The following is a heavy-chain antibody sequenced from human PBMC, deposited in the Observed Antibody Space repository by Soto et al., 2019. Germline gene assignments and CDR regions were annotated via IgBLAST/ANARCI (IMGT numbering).Heavy chain of an antibody. V-gene: IGHV4-59*01. CDR1: SDSMTSYY. J-gene: IGHJ4*01. CDR2: IYHSGIT. CDR3: ARMSLFYFFDS. Sequence: KPSETLSLTCPVSSDSMTSYYWTWIRQPPGKGLECIGYIYHSGITNYNPSLKSRVTISLDTSKNQFSLRLSSVTAADTAVYYCARMSLFYFFDSWGQGTLVTVS. D-gene: IGHD3-9*01.